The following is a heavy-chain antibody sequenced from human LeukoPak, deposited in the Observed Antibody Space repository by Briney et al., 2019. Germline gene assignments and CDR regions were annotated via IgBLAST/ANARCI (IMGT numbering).Heavy chain of an antibody. Sequence: SETLSLTCTVSGGSISSYYWSWIRQPPGKGLEWIGYIYYSGSTNYNPSLKSRVTISVDTSKNQFSLKLSSVTAADTAVYYCARHHGATLYFDYWGQGTLVTVSS. D-gene: IGHD1-26*01. V-gene: IGHV4-59*08. J-gene: IGHJ4*02. CDR3: ARHHGATLYFDY. CDR1: GGSISSYY. CDR2: IYYSGST.